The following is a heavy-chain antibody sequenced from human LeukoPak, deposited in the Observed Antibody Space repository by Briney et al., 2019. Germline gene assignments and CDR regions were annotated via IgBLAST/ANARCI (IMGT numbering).Heavy chain of an antibody. CDR3: ARDGPTVTLDY. CDR2: IWYDGSNK. Sequence: GGSLRLSCAVSGXTFSSYGMHWVRQAPGKGLEWVAVIWYDGSNKYYADSVKGRFTISRDNSKNTLYLQMNSLRAEDTAVYYCARDGPTVTLDYWGQGTLVTVSS. V-gene: IGHV3-33*08. J-gene: IGHJ4*02. D-gene: IGHD4-17*01. CDR1: GXTFSSYG.